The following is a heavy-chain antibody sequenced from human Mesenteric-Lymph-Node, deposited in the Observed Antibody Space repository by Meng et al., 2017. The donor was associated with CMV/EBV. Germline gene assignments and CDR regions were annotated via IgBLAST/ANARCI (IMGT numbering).Heavy chain of an antibody. V-gene: IGHV4-34*01. J-gene: IGHJ4*02. Sequence: RTCAVYGGSFSGYYWSWIRQPPGKGLEWIGEIYHSGSTNYNPSLKSRVTISVDKSKSQFSLKLSSVTAADTAVYYCARGYYRYYFDFWGQGTLVTVSS. CDR1: GGSFSGYY. D-gene: IGHD3-22*01. CDR2: IYHSGST. CDR3: ARGYYRYYFDF.